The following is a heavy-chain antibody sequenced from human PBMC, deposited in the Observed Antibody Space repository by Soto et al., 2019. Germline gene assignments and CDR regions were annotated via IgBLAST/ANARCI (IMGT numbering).Heavy chain of an antibody. V-gene: IGHV4-39*01. J-gene: IGHJ4*02. CDR3: ARLGTTVIDY. Sequence: SETLSVTCTVSGGSISSSGYYWGWIRQPPGKGLEWIGSIYYSGSTYYNPSLKSRVTISVDTSKNQFSLKLSSVTAADTAVYYCARLGTTVIDYRGQGTLVTVSS. CDR1: GGSISSSGYY. D-gene: IGHD4-17*01. CDR2: IYYSGST.